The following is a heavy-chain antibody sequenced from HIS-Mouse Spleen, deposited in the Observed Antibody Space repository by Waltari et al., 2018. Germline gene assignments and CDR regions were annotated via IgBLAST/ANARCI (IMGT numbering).Heavy chain of an antibody. CDR2: IWDDGSNK. CDR1: GFTFSSYG. CDR3: ARGAVAGDAFDI. J-gene: IGHJ3*02. D-gene: IGHD6-19*01. Sequence: QVQLVESGGGVVQPGRSLRLSCAASGFTFSSYGMHWVRQAPGKGVEWVAVIWDDGSNKYYADSVKGRFTISRDNSKNTLYLQMNSLRAEDTAVYYCARGAVAGDAFDIWGQGTMVTVSS. V-gene: IGHV3-33*01.